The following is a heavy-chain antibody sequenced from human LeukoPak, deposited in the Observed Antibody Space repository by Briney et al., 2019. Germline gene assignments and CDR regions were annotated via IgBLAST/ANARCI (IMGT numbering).Heavy chain of an antibody. V-gene: IGHV1-69*13. CDR3: ARGAVGSYYEGDY. CDR2: IIPIFGTA. J-gene: IGHJ4*02. Sequence: SVKVSCKASGGTFSSYAISWVRQAPGQGLEWMGGIIPIFGTANYAQKFQGRVTITADESTSTAYMELSSLRSEDTAVYYCARGAVGSYYEGDYWGQGTLVTVSS. D-gene: IGHD1-26*01. CDR1: GGTFSSYA.